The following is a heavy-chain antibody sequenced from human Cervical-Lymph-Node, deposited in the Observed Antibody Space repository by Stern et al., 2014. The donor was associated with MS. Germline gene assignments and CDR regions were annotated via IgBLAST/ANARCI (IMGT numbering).Heavy chain of an antibody. J-gene: IGHJ4*02. V-gene: IGHV1-69*01. CDR1: GGTFSSYA. Sequence: QMQLVQSGAEVKKPGSSVKVSCKASGGTFSSYAISWVRQAPGQGLEWMGGIIPIFGTANYAQKFQGRVTITADESTSTAYMELSSLRSEDTAVYYCARVLTPYGYLGGGYFDYWGQGTLVTVSS. CDR3: ARVLTPYGYLGGGYFDY. D-gene: IGHD4-17*01. CDR2: IIPIFGTA.